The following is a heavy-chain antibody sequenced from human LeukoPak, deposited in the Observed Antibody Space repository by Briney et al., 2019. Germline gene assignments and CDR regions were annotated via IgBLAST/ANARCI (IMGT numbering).Heavy chain of an antibody. CDR2: ISSSSSYI. CDR3: ARGKASGFWSGYYFDY. J-gene: IGHJ4*02. Sequence: SGGSLRLSCAASGFTFSSYSMNWVRQAQGKGLEWFSSISSSSSYIYYADSVKGRFTISRDNAKNSLYLQMNSLRAEDTAVYYCARGKASGFWSGYYFDYWGQGTLVTVSS. D-gene: IGHD3-3*01. CDR1: GFTFSSYS. V-gene: IGHV3-21*01.